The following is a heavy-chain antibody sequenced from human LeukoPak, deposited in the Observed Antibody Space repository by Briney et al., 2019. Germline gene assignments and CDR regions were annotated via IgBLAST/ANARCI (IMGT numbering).Heavy chain of an antibody. V-gene: IGHV4-59*01. Sequence: YPSETLSLTCTVSGGSISSYYWSWIRQPPGKGLEWIGYIYYSGGTNYNPSLKSRVTISVDTSKNQFSLNLTSVTAADTAVYSCARVRVGATFDDWGQGTLVTVSS. CDR2: IYYSGGT. CDR1: GGSISSYY. D-gene: IGHD1-26*01. CDR3: ARVRVGATFDD. J-gene: IGHJ4*02.